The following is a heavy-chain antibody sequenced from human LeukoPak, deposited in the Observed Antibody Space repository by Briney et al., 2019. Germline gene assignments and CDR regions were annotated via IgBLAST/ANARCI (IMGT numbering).Heavy chain of an antibody. D-gene: IGHD6-19*01. Sequence: GGSLRLSCAASGFTFSNAWMTWVRQAPGKGLEWVGRIKSNADGGTTDYASPVKQRSTISRDDSQNTLFLQMNSLKTEDTAVYYCTRGSSGWYFDYWGQGTLVTVSS. V-gene: IGHV3-15*01. J-gene: IGHJ4*02. CDR2: IKSNADGGTT. CDR3: TRGSSGWYFDY. CDR1: GFTFSNAW.